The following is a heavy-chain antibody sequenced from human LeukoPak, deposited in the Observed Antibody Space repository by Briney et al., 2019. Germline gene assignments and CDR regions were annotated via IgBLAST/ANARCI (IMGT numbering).Heavy chain of an antibody. D-gene: IGHD5-18*01. CDR1: GGSFSGYY. Sequence: PSETLSLTCAVYGGSFSGYYWSWIRQSPGKGLEWIGEINHSGSTNYNPSLKSRVTVSVDTSKNQFSLNLNSVTAADTAVYYCARNSYSYGYLTGYYFDFWGQGTLVTVSS. CDR2: INHSGST. J-gene: IGHJ4*02. V-gene: IGHV4-34*01. CDR3: ARNSYSYGYLTGYYFDF.